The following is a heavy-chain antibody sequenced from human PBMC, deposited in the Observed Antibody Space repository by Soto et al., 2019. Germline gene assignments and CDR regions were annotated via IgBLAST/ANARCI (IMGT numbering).Heavy chain of an antibody. CDR2: VKHSGNI. CDR3: ARGSHFDFSSGYADSFDV. V-gene: IGHV4-34*01. CDR1: GGSFSGYY. J-gene: IGHJ3*01. Sequence: SETLSLTCAVYGGSFSGYYWGWFRQPPGKGLEWIGEVKHSGNINYNSSLKTRLTASVDTSKNQFSLKLSSMTAADTAMYYCARGSHFDFSSGYADSFDVWGQGTMVTVSS. D-gene: IGHD3-3*01.